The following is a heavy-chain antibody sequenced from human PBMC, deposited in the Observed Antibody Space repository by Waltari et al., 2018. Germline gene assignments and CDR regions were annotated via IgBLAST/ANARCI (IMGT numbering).Heavy chain of an antibody. J-gene: IGHJ5*02. Sequence: LVESGGGVVQPGRSLRLSCSASGFSPSCFSMHWVRQAPGKGLEVLAVKPYDGSTEYHADSVKGRFTISRDSSKNTVYLQMDNLRPEDTAVYFCARDPHDLWSGSNWFDPWGQGTLVTVSS. CDR3: ARDPHDLWSGSNWFDP. CDR2: KPYDGSTE. CDR1: GFSPSCFS. D-gene: IGHD3-3*01. V-gene: IGHV3-30*04.